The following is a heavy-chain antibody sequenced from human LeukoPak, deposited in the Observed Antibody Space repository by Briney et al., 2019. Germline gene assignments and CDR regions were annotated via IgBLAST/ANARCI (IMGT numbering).Heavy chain of an antibody. D-gene: IGHD3-9*01. Sequence: GESPKISCKGSGYSFTSYWIGWVRQMPGKGLEWMGIIYPGDSDTRYSPSFQGQVTISADKSISTAYLQWSSLKASDTAMYYCARQCRYDILTGYSYDAFDIWGQGTMVTVSS. V-gene: IGHV5-51*01. CDR2: IYPGDSDT. CDR3: ARQCRYDILTGYSYDAFDI. J-gene: IGHJ3*02. CDR1: GYSFTSYW.